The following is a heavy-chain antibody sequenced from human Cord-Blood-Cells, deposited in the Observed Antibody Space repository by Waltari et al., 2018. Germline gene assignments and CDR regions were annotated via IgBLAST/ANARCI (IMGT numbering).Heavy chain of an antibody. Sequence: EVQLVESGGGLVQPGGSLRLSCAASGFTFSSYWMSWVRQVPGKGREWGANIKQDGSEKYYGDSVKGRFTISRDNAKNSLYLQMNSLRAEDTAVYYCLGQAAAGTDYWGQGTLVTVSS. V-gene: IGHV3-7*01. J-gene: IGHJ4*02. D-gene: IGHD6-13*01. CDR2: IKQDGSEK. CDR1: GFTFSSYW. CDR3: LGQAAAGTDY.